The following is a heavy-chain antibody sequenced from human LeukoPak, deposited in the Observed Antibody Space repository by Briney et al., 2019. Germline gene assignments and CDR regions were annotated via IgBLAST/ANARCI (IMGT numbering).Heavy chain of an antibody. D-gene: IGHD5-18*01. CDR3: ARSPSRERKWIQLWSPNFDY. Sequence: ASVKVSCKASGYTFTSYDINWVRQPTGQGLEWMGWMNPNRGNTGYAQKFQGRVTMTRNTSTSTAYMELSRLRSEETAVYYCARSPSRERKWIQLWSPNFDYWGQGTLVTVSS. CDR2: MNPNRGNT. J-gene: IGHJ4*02. V-gene: IGHV1-8*01. CDR1: GYTFTSYD.